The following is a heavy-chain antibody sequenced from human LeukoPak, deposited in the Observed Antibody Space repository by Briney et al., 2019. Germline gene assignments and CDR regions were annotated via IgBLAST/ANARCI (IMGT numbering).Heavy chain of an antibody. J-gene: IGHJ1*01. V-gene: IGHV6-1*01. CDR2: TYYRSKWYN. CDR1: GDSVSSNSSA. Sequence: SQALSLTCDISGDSVSSNSSAWNWIRQSPSRGLEWLGRTYYRSKWYNDYAVFVKSRITINSDTSKNQFSLQLNSVTPEDTAVYYCARAGSWPAEYFQHWGQGTLVTVSS. D-gene: IGHD6-13*01. CDR3: ARAGSWPAEYFQH.